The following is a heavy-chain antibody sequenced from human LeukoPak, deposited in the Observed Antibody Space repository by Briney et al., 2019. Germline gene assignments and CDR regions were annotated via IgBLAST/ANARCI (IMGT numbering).Heavy chain of an antibody. CDR1: GGSISSGGYS. J-gene: IGHJ1*01. CDR3: ATPMVTIEYFQH. D-gene: IGHD5-18*01. Sequence: NPSQTLSLTCAVSGGSISSGGYSWSWIRQPPGKGLEWIGYIYHSGSTYYIPSLKSRVTISVDRSKNQFSLKLSSVTAADTAVYYCATPMVTIEYFQHWGQGTLVTVSS. V-gene: IGHV4-30-2*01. CDR2: IYHSGST.